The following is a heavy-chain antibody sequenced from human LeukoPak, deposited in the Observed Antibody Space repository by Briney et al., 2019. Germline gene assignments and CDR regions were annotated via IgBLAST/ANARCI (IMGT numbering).Heavy chain of an antibody. Sequence: GESLKISCKGSGYSFTSYWIGWVRQMPGKGLEWMVIIYPGDSDTRYSPSFQGQVTISADKSISTAYLQWSSLKASDTAMYYCARRKAVAAFPYEFDYWGQGTLVTVSS. CDR2: IYPGDSDT. D-gene: IGHD6-19*01. CDR3: ARRKAVAAFPYEFDY. V-gene: IGHV5-51*01. CDR1: GYSFTSYW. J-gene: IGHJ4*02.